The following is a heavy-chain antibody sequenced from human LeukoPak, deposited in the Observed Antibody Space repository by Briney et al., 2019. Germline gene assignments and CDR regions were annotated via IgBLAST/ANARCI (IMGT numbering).Heavy chain of an antibody. CDR2: IYYSGST. CDR3: ARLEGIEDSSGYS. V-gene: IGHV4-39*01. J-gene: IGHJ4*02. Sequence: SETLSLTCTVSGGPISSSSYYWGWIRQPPGKGLEWIGSIYYSGSTYYNPSLKSRVTISVDTSKNQFSLKLSSVTAADTAVYYCARLEGIEDSSGYSWGQGTLVTVSS. CDR1: GGPISSSSYY. D-gene: IGHD3-22*01.